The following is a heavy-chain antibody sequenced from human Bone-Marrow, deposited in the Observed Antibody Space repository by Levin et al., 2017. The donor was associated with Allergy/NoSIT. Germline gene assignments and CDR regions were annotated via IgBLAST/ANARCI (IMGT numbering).Heavy chain of an antibody. Sequence: GESLKISCKGSGYSFTSYWIGWVRQMPGKGLEWMGIIYPGDSDTRYSPSFQGQVTISADKSISTAYLQWSSLKASDTAMYYCARMRKKGGSGGDAFDIWGQGTMVTVSS. CDR1: GYSFTSYW. J-gene: IGHJ3*02. CDR3: ARMRKKGGSGGDAFDI. D-gene: IGHD6-19*01. V-gene: IGHV5-51*01. CDR2: IYPGDSDT.